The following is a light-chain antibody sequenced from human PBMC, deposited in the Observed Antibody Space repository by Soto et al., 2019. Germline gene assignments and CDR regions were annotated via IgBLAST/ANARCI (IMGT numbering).Light chain of an antibody. V-gene: IGKV1-5*03. CDR1: QSISSW. CDR3: QQYNSYPVT. CDR2: KAS. J-gene: IGKJ2*01. Sequence: DIQMTQSPSSLSASVGDRVTITCRASQSISSWLAWYQQKPGKAPKLLIYKASSLESGVPSRFSGSGSGTEFTLTISSLQHDDFATYYCQQYNSYPVTFGQGNKVDIK.